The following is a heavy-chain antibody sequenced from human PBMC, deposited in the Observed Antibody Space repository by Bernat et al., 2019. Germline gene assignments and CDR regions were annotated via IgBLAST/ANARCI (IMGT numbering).Heavy chain of an antibody. CDR3: ATVSRYYYGSGSYFFDY. V-gene: IGHV1-24*01. D-gene: IGHD3-10*01. CDR2: FDPEDGET. CDR1: GYTLTELS. J-gene: IGHJ4*02. Sequence: QVQLVQSGAEVKKPGASVKVSCKVSGYTLTELSMHWVRQAPGKGLEWMGGFDPEDGETIYAQKFQGRVTMTEDTSTDTAYMELSSLRSEDTAVNYCATVSRYYYGSGSYFFDYWGQGTLVTVSS.